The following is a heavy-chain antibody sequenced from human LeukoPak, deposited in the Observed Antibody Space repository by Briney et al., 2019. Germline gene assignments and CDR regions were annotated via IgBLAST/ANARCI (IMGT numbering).Heavy chain of an antibody. CDR1: GYSFTTYW. Sequence: GESLKISCKGSGYSFTTYWIGWVRQMPGKGLEWVAIIYPGYSDTRYSPSFQGQVSISVDKSITTAYLQWSSLKASDTAMYYCAVGWRGTCYDPAVYWSQGTLVTVSS. D-gene: IGHD2-2*01. V-gene: IGHV5-51*01. CDR3: AVGWRGTCYDPAVY. J-gene: IGHJ4*02. CDR2: IYPGYSDT.